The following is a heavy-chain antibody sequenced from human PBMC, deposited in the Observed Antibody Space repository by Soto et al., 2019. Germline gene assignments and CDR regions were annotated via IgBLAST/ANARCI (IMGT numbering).Heavy chain of an antibody. Sequence: PVGSLRLSCAASGFTFSGSAMHWVRQASGKGLEWVGRMRSKANSYATAYAASVKGRFTISRDGSKNTAYLQMNSLKTEDTAVYYCTREREEAYYDFRRPYYGMDVWGQGTTVTVSS. CDR2: MRSKANSYAT. D-gene: IGHD3-3*01. CDR1: GFTFSGSA. J-gene: IGHJ6*02. V-gene: IGHV3-73*01. CDR3: TREREEAYYDFRRPYYGMDV.